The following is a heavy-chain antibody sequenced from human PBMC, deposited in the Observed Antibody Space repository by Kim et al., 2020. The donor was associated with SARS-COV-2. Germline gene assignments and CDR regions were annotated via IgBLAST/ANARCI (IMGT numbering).Heavy chain of an antibody. D-gene: IGHD6-19*01. CDR2: ISAYNGNT. V-gene: IGHV1-18*04. CDR3: ARESSGWYYYGMDV. CDR1: GYTFTSYG. Sequence: ASVKVSCKASGYTFTSYGISWVRQAPGQGLEWMGWISAYNGNTNYAQKLQGRVTMTTDTSTSTAYMELRSLRSDDTAVYYCARESSGWYYYGMDVWGQGTTVTVSS. J-gene: IGHJ6*02.